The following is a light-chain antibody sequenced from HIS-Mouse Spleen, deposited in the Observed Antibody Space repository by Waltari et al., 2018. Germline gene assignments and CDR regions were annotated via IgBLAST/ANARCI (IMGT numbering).Light chain of an antibody. J-gene: IGLJ3*02. CDR2: QYS. V-gene: IGLV3-1*01. CDR3: QVWDSSSDHWV. Sequence: SYELTQPPSVSVSPAQTASLTSRGVQCGDQYACWDQQKPGQSPVTVIYQYSKRPSGIPERFSGSNSGNTATLTISRVEAGDEADYYCQVWDSSSDHWVFGGGTKLTVL. CDR1: QCGDQY.